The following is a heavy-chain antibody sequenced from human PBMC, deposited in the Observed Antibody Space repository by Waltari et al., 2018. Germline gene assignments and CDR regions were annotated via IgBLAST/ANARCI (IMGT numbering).Heavy chain of an antibody. CDR2: IYYSGST. CDR1: GGSISSSSYY. Sequence: QLQLQESGPGLVKPSETLSLTCTFSGGSISSSSYYWGWIRQPPGKGLEWIGSIYYSGSTYYSPSLKSRVTISVDTSKNQFSLKLSSVTAADTAVYYCASLFYYDRPYWGQGTLVTVSS. D-gene: IGHD3-16*01. CDR3: ASLFYYDRPY. V-gene: IGHV4-39*01. J-gene: IGHJ4*02.